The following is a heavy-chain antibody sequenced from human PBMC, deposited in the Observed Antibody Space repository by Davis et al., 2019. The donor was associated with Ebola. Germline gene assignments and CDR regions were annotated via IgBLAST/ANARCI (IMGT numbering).Heavy chain of an antibody. CDR1: GFTFSSYA. Sequence: GGSLRLSCAASGFTFSSYAMSWVRQAPGKGLEWVAVISYDGSNKYYADSVKGRFTISRDNAKNTLYLQMNNLRVEDTAVYYCATLPGYYWGQGTLVTVSS. CDR2: ISYDGSNK. V-gene: IGHV3-30*04. D-gene: IGHD1-26*01. J-gene: IGHJ4*02. CDR3: ATLPGYY.